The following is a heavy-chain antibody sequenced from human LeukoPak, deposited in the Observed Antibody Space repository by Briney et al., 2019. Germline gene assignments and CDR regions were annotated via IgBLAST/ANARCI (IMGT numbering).Heavy chain of an antibody. Sequence: PGGSLRLSCAASGLTFSSYSMNWVRQAPGKGLEWVSYISSSSSTIYYADSVKGRFTISRDNAKNSLYLQINSLRAEDTAVYYCARKPDSSGWYFDYWGQGTLVTVSS. CDR2: ISSSSSTI. V-gene: IGHV3-48*04. CDR1: GLTFSSYS. D-gene: IGHD6-19*01. CDR3: ARKPDSSGWYFDY. J-gene: IGHJ4*02.